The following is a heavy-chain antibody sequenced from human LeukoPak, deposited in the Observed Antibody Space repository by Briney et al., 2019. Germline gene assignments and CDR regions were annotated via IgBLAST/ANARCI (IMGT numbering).Heavy chain of an antibody. D-gene: IGHD3-10*01. CDR2: IKRDASEE. CDR3: ARLVSPDGYYGSGSPWVGAFDI. Sequence: TGGSLRLSCAPSGFTLNNYWMSWVRQAPGKGLEWVANIKRDASEEYYVDSVKGRFTISRDNAKNSLYLQMNSLRAEDTAVYYCARLVSPDGYYGSGSPWVGAFDIWGQGTMVTVSS. J-gene: IGHJ3*02. CDR1: GFTLNNYW. V-gene: IGHV3-7*01.